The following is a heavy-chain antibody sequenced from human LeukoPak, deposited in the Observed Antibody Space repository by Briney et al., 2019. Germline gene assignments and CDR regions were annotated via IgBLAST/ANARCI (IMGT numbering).Heavy chain of an antibody. CDR2: INPNSGGT. V-gene: IGHV1-2*04. D-gene: IGHD6-6*01. CDR1: GYTFTGYY. Sequence: ASVKVSCKASGYTFTGYYMHWVRQAPGQGLEWMGWINPNSGGTNYAQKFQGWVTMTRGTSISTAYMELSRLRADDTAVYYCAKAIAARDNDAFDVWGQGTMVTVSS. CDR3: AKAIAARDNDAFDV. J-gene: IGHJ3*01.